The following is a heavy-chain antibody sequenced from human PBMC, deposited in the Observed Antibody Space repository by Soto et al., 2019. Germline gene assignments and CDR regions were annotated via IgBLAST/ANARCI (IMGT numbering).Heavy chain of an antibody. V-gene: IGHV3-49*04. CDR2: IRSKAYGGTT. J-gene: IGHJ4*02. CDR3: TDHRLGYFDY. D-gene: IGHD6-19*01. CDR1: GFTFGDYA. Sequence: GGSLRLSCTASGFTFGDYAMSWVRQAPGKGLEWVGFIRSKAYGGTTEYAASVKGRFTISRDDSKSIAYLQMNSLKTEDTAVYYCTDHRLGYFDYWGQGTLVTVSS.